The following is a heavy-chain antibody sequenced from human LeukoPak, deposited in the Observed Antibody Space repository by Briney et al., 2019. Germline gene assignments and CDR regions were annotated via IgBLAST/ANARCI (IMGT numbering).Heavy chain of an antibody. V-gene: IGHV4-61*01. J-gene: IGHJ4*02. D-gene: IGHD3-10*01. CDR2: IYYSGST. CDR1: GGSVSSGSYY. Sequence: KSSETLSLTCTASGGSVSSGSYYWSWIRQPPGKGLEWIGYIYYSGSTNYNPSLKSRVTISVDTSKNQFSLKLSSVTAADTAVYYCASTPHYYGSGSFVDWGQGTLVTVSS. CDR3: ASTPHYYGSGSFVD.